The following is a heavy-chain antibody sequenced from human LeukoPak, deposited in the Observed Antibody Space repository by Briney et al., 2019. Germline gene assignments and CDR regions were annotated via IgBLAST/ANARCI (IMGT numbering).Heavy chain of an antibody. Sequence: PSETLSLTCTVSGGSISSGSYDWYWIRQPAGKGLEWIGHIYTSGSTDYNPSLKSRVTISVATSKNQFSLKLTSVTAADTAIYYCTKGRGIWGQGTLVSVSS. J-gene: IGHJ4*02. CDR2: IYTSGST. CDR1: GGSISSGSYD. D-gene: IGHD3-10*01. CDR3: TKGRGI. V-gene: IGHV4-61*09.